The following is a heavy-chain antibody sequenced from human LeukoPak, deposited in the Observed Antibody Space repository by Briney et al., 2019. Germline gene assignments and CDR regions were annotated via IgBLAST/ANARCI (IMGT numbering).Heavy chain of an antibody. Sequence: GGSLRLSCASSGFTFSSYAMSWVREAPGKGLEWVSAISGSGGSTYYADSVKGRFTISRDNSKNTLYLQMNSLRAEDTAVYYCAKDATYGSSFSYFDYWGQGTLVTVSS. V-gene: IGHV3-23*01. D-gene: IGHD6-13*01. CDR1: GFTFSSYA. CDR2: ISGSGGST. CDR3: AKDATYGSSFSYFDY. J-gene: IGHJ4*02.